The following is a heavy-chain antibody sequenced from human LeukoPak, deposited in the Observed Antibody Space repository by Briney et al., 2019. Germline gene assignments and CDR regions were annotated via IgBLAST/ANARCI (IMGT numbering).Heavy chain of an antibody. Sequence: YPSETLSFNCAGYGGTFRGNYWSWIRQPKGKGLEWIGETNHSGSTNYNPSLNRRAMISVDTTKNQFSLKMSSVTAADTAVYYWARWTEADLFDYWGQGTLVTVSS. V-gene: IGHV4-34*01. D-gene: IGHD1-14*01. CDR1: GGTFRGNY. CDR3: ARWTEADLFDY. J-gene: IGHJ4*02. CDR2: TNHSGST.